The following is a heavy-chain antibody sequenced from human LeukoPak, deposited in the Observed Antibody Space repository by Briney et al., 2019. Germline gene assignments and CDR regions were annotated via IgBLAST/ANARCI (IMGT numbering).Heavy chain of an antibody. CDR2: MNPNSGNT. J-gene: IGHJ3*02. V-gene: IGHV1-8*01. Sequence: ASVKVSCKASGYTFTSYDINWVRQATGQGLEWMGWMNPNSGNTGYAQKFRGRVTMTRNTSISTAYMELSSLRSEDTAVYYCARPTYYYDSSGYYSRDAFDIWGQGTMVTVSS. CDR3: ARPTYYYDSSGYYSRDAFDI. D-gene: IGHD3-22*01. CDR1: GYTFTSYD.